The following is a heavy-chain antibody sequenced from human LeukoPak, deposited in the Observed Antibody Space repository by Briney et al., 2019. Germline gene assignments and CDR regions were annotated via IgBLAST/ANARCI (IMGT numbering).Heavy chain of an antibody. CDR3: ARDRGYLDGFDI. J-gene: IGHJ3*02. Sequence: PSETPSLTCTVSGAFISNYYWSWIRQPPGKGLEWIGYIYYSGSTNYNPSLNSRVTISVDKSKSQLSLKLSSVTAADTAVYYCARDRGYLDGFDIWGQGTMVTVSS. V-gene: IGHV4-59*01. CDR2: IYYSGST. CDR1: GAFISNYY. D-gene: IGHD3-10*01.